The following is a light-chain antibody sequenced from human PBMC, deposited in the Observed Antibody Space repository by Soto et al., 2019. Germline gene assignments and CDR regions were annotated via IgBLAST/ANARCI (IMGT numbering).Light chain of an antibody. V-gene: IGKV3-15*01. J-gene: IGKJ1*01. CDR2: GAS. CDR1: PSVGRH. Sequence: EIVLTQSPATLSVSPGEGATLSCRASPSVGRHLAWYQQKPGQAPRPLIYGASTRATGIPARISGSGSGTEFTLTISSLQSEDFGVYHCQQYNNWSTFGQGTKVDIK. CDR3: QQYNNWST.